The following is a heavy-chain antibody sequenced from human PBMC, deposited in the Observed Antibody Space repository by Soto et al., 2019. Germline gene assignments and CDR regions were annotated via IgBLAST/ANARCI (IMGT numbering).Heavy chain of an antibody. CDR3: AMVDVYVTPSPQDV. Sequence: QVQLVQSGAEVKNPGASVKVSCKASGYTFTRYGIGWARQAPGQGPEWMGWINTYNGNTNYAKNVQGRVTLTTDTSTSTAYMELRSLRSNDTAIYYCAMVDVYVTPSPQDVWGQGTTVIVSS. V-gene: IGHV1-18*01. J-gene: IGHJ6*02. CDR2: INTYNGNT. CDR1: GYTFTRYG. D-gene: IGHD3-16*01.